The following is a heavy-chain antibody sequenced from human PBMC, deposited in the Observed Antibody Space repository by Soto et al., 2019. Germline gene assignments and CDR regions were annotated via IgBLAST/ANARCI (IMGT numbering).Heavy chain of an antibody. CDR2: INGYNGNT. D-gene: IGHD3-16*01. Sequence: QVQLVQSGAEVKKPGASVKVSCKASGYTFSRSGISWVRQAPGQGLEWMGWINGYNGNTNYTQKMQGRITMTTDTPTSTAYVELRSVRSDDTAVYYCARMGDVPYYYYGMDVWGQGTTVIVSS. V-gene: IGHV1-18*01. J-gene: IGHJ6*02. CDR3: ARMGDVPYYYYGMDV. CDR1: GYTFSRSG.